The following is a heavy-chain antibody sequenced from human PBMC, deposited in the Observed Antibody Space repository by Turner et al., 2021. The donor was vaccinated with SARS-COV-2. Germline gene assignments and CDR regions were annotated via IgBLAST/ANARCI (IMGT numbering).Heavy chain of an antibody. D-gene: IGHD6-13*01. CDR2: ISRSGSTI. Sequence: EVPLVESGGGLVQPGGSLSISCAASGFTFSSYEMNWVRQAPGKGLEWVSYISRSGSTIYYADSVKGRFTISRDNDKNSLYLQMNSLRAEDTAVYYCARGTVAAAGIAFDYWGQGTLVTVSS. CDR1: GFTFSSYE. J-gene: IGHJ4*02. V-gene: IGHV3-48*03. CDR3: ARGTVAAAGIAFDY.